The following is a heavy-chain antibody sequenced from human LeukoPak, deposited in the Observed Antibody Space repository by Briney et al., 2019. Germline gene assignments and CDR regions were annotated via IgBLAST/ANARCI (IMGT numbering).Heavy chain of an antibody. V-gene: IGHV4-4*07. J-gene: IGHJ4*02. Sequence: PSETLSLTCTVSGGSISSYCWSWIRQPAGKGLEWIGRIYSSGSTDYNPSLNSRVTMSVDTSKNQFSLKLTSVTAADTAVYYCARDSRNSWTLDYWGQGTLVTVSS. CDR2: IYSSGST. D-gene: IGHD1/OR15-1a*01. CDR1: GGSISSYC. CDR3: ARDSRNSWTLDY.